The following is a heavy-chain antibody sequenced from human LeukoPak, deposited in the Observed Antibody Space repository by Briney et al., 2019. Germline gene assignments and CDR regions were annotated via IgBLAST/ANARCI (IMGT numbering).Heavy chain of an antibody. CDR2: ISSSSSTI. D-gene: IGHD3-16*01. J-gene: IGHJ4*02. CDR3: ARDDDYVWGSYTYYFDY. Sequence: GGSLRLSCAASGFTFSSYSMNWVRQAPGKGLEWVSYISSSSSTIYYADSVKGRFTISRDNAKNSLYLQMNSLRGEDTAVYYCARDDDYVWGSYTYYFDYWGQGTLVTVSS. CDR1: GFTFSSYS. V-gene: IGHV3-48*01.